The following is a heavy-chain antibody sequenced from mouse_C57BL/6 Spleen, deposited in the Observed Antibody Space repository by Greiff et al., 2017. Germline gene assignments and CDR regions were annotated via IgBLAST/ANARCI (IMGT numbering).Heavy chain of an antibody. CDR1: GYTFTDYY. J-gene: IGHJ4*01. Sequence: EVQLQQSGPELVKPGASVKISCKASGYTFTDYYMNWVKQSHGKSLEWIGDINPNNGGTSYNQKFKGKATLTVDKSSSTAYMELRSLTSEDSAVYYCARYAYLLNYAMDYWGQGTSVTVSS. CDR3: ARYAYLLNYAMDY. D-gene: IGHD2-1*01. CDR2: INPNNGGT. V-gene: IGHV1-26*01.